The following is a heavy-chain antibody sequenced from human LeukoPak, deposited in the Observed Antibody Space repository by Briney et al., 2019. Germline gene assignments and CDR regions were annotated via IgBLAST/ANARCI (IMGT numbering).Heavy chain of an antibody. CDR1: GFTFDDYA. V-gene: IGHV3-9*01. J-gene: IGHJ4*02. CDR3: AKETSGYSYGLDY. D-gene: IGHD5-18*01. Sequence: GRSLRLSCAASGFTFDDYAMHWVRQAPGKGLEWVSGISWNSGSIGYADSVKGRFTISRDNAKNSLYLQMNSLRAEDTALYYCAKETSGYSYGLDYWGQGTLVTVSS. CDR2: ISWNSGSI.